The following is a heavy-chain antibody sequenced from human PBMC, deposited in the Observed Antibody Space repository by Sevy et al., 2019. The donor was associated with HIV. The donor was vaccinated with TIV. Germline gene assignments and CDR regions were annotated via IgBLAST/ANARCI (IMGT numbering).Heavy chain of an antibody. V-gene: IGHV3-48*03. Sequence: GGSLRLSCAASGFTFSSYEMNWVRQAPGKGLEWVSYISNSGSTIYYSDSVKGRFTISRDNAKNSLYLQMNSLRVEDTAAYYCAGDLPPSATTVAHFDYWGRGTLVTVSS. CDR2: ISNSGSTI. CDR1: GFTFSSYE. D-gene: IGHD4-17*01. CDR3: AGDLPPSATTVAHFDY. J-gene: IGHJ4*02.